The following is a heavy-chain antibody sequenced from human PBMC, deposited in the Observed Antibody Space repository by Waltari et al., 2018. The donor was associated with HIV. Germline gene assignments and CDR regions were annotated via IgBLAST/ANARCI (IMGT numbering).Heavy chain of an antibody. CDR1: GGSFSGYY. CDR3: ARGKGYYDYIWGSYRPYYFDY. CDR2: INHSGST. V-gene: IGHV4-34*01. D-gene: IGHD3-16*02. J-gene: IGHJ4*02. Sequence: QVQLQQWGAGLLKPSETLSLTCAVYGGSFSGYYWSWIRQPPGKGLEWIGEINHSGSTNYNPSLKSRVTISVDTSKNQFSLKLSSVTAADTAVYYCARGKGYYDYIWGSYRPYYFDYWGQGTLVTVSS.